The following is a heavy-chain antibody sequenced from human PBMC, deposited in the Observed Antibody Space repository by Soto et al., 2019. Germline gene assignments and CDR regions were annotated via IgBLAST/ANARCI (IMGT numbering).Heavy chain of an antibody. Sequence: QVHLQESGPGLVKPSGTLSLTCAVSGGSITTNWWSWVRQPPGKGLEWIGEIYHSGTTNYNPSLXXXXXXXXXXXXXXXXXXXXXVTAADSAIYYCARHIAVPRTRGFDYWGQGNLVTVSS. J-gene: IGHJ4*02. D-gene: IGHD6-19*01. V-gene: IGHV4-4*02. CDR2: IYHSGTT. CDR1: GGSITTNW. CDR3: ARHIAVPRTRGFDY.